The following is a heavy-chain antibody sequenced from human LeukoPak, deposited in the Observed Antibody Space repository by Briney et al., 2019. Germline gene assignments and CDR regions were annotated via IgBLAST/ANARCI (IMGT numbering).Heavy chain of an antibody. V-gene: IGHV3-30*02. D-gene: IGHD5-24*01. CDR2: IRYDGSNK. J-gene: IGHJ4*02. CDR3: ARWLLGY. Sequence: GGTLRLSCAASGFTFSNYGMSWVRQAPGKGLEWVAFIRYDGSNKYYADSVKGRFTISRDNSKNTLYLQMNSLRAEDTAVYYCARWLLGYWGQGTLVTVSS. CDR1: GFTFSNYG.